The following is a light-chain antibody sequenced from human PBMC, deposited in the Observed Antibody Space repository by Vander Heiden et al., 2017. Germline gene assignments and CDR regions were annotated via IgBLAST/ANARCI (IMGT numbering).Light chain of an antibody. J-gene: IGLJ1*01. Sequence: SYVLTQPPSVSVAPGQTARVACGGKNIGSKSVHWYQQKPVHAPVLVVYDDRDRPSGIPERFSGSNSGNTATLTIISVEDGDEADYYCQVWDSSSDLYVFATGTKVTVL. V-gene: IGLV3-21*02. CDR1: NIGSKS. CDR3: QVWDSSSDLYV. CDR2: DDR.